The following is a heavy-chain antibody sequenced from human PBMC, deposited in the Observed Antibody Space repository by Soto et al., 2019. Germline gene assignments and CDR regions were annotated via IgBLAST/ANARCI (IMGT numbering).Heavy chain of an antibody. CDR3: ARMYSSGAGWFHP. V-gene: IGHV4-31*11. CDR2: FYSSGSI. J-gene: IGHJ5*02. D-gene: IGHD6-19*01. Sequence: SGTLSLTCVVSGYSITAGGYYWSWIRHHPGKGLEWIGSFYSSGSIIYNPSLRSRVSISGDTSSNQFSMSLTSVTAADTARYYCARMYSSGAGWFHPWGQGTLVTVSS. CDR1: GYSITAGGYY.